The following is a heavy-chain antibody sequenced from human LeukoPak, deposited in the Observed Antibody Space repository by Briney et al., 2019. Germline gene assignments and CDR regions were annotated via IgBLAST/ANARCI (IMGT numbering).Heavy chain of an antibody. D-gene: IGHD6-19*01. V-gene: IGHV4-59*08. J-gene: IGHJ4*02. CDR2: IYYSGST. Sequence: SETLSLTCTVSGGSISSYYWSWIRQPPGKGLEWIGYIYYSGSTNYNPSLKSRVTISVDTSKNQFSLKLSSVTAADTAMYYCARRRHSSGSDYWGQGTLVTVSS. CDR3: ARRRHSSGSDY. CDR1: GGSISSYY.